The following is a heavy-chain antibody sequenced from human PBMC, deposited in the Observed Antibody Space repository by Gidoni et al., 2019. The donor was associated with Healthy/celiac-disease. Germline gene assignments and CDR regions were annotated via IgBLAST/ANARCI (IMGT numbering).Heavy chain of an antibody. V-gene: IGHV3-15*01. CDR1: GFTFTTAW. D-gene: IGHD2-2*01. J-gene: IGHJ5*02. CDR2: MKSKTEGGTT. CDR3: TTDASTGSAAAIGWFDP. Sequence: EVQLVESGGGLVKPGGSLRLSCAASGFTFTTAWLSWVRQAPGKGLEWVGSMKSKTEGGTTDYAAPVKGRFTISRDDAKNTLYLQMNSLKTEDTAVYYCTTDASTGSAAAIGWFDPWGQGTLVTVSS.